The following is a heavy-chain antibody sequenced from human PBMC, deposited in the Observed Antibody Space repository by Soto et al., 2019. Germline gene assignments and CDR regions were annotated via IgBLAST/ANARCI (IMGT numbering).Heavy chain of an antibody. CDR2: ISGSGGST. CDR3: AKKTDSSSPWGALDI. J-gene: IGHJ3*02. Sequence: EVQLLESGGGLVQPGGSLRLSCAASGFTFSSYAMTWVRQDPAQGLEWVSGISGSGGSTHYADSVKGRFTISRDSSKNTLYLQMDSLRAEDTAVYYCAKKTDSSSPWGALDIWGQGTMVSVSS. CDR1: GFTFSSYA. V-gene: IGHV3-23*01. D-gene: IGHD6-6*01.